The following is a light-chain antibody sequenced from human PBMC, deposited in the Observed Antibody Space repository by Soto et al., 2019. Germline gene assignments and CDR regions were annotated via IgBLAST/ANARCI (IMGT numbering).Light chain of an antibody. Sequence: EIVLTQSPGTLSLSPGERATLSCRASQSVSSSYLAWYQQKPGQAPRLLIYGASSRATGIPDRFSGSGSGTDFTLTISILEPEDFAVYYYQQYGSSPTFGQGTKV. V-gene: IGKV3-20*01. CDR2: GAS. J-gene: IGKJ1*01. CDR1: QSVSSSY. CDR3: QQYGSSPT.